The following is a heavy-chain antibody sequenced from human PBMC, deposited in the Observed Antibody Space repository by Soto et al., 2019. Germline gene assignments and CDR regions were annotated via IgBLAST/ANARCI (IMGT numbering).Heavy chain of an antibody. CDR1: GGTFSSYT. D-gene: IGHD2-8*01. CDR2: IIPILGIA. CDR3: ARGRYCTNGVCLNYYMDV. Sequence: ASVKVSCKASGGTFSSYTISWVRQAPGQGLEWMGRIIPILGIANYAQKFQGRVTITADKSTSTAYMELSSLRSEDTAVYYCARGRYCTNGVCLNYYMDVWGKGTTVTVSS. J-gene: IGHJ6*03. V-gene: IGHV1-69*02.